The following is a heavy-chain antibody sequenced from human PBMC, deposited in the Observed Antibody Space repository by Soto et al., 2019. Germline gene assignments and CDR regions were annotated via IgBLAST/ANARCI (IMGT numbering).Heavy chain of an antibody. CDR1: GFTFSSYA. J-gene: IGHJ4*02. CDR3: ARDYLRGYYGGNPVFGY. Sequence: QVQLVESGGGVVQPGRSLRLSCAASGFTFSSYAMHWVRQAPGKGLEWVAVISYDGSNKYYADSVKGRFTISRDNSKNTLYLQMNSLRAEDTAVYYCARDYLRGYYGGNPVFGYWGQGTLVTVSS. D-gene: IGHD4-17*01. V-gene: IGHV3-30-3*01. CDR2: ISYDGSNK.